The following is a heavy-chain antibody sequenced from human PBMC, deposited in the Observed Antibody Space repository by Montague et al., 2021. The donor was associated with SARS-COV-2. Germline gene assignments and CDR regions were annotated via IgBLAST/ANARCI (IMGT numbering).Heavy chain of an antibody. Sequence: SLRLSCAASEFTFSSYAMHWVRQAPGKGLEWVAVISYDGSNKYYADSVKGRFTISRDNSKNTLYLQMNSLRAEDTAVYYCARESGSGFDYWGQGTLVTVSS. D-gene: IGHD5-12*01. V-gene: IGHV3-30-3*01. CDR2: ISYDGSNK. CDR3: ARESGSGFDY. J-gene: IGHJ4*02. CDR1: EFTFSSYA.